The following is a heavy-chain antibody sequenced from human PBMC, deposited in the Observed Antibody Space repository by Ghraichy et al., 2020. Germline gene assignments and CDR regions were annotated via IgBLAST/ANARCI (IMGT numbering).Heavy chain of an antibody. CDR3: ARRAMSTTPYYFDY. J-gene: IGHJ4*02. V-gene: IGHV4-39*01. CDR2: TYHGGNT. CDR1: GGSITSTTYY. D-gene: IGHD5-24*01. Sequence: QTLSLTCSVSGGSITSTTYYWDWIRQPPGKGLEWIGTTYHGGNTYLNPSLKSRVTISADTSKNQISLKLNSVTAADTAVYYCARRAMSTTPYYFDYWGQGTLVTVSS.